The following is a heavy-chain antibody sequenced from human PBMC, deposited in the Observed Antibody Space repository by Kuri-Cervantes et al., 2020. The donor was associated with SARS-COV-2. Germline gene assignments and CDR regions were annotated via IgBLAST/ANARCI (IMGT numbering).Heavy chain of an antibody. D-gene: IGHD5-18*01. CDR2: IYYSGST. CDR1: GGSISSYY. Sequence: SGTLSLPCTVSGGSISSYYWSWIRQPPGKGLEWIGYIYYSGSTNYNPSLKSRVTISVDTSKNQFSLKLRSVTAADTAVYYCARDTGSWIQLYYGMDVWGQGTTVTVSS. CDR3: ARDTGSWIQLYYGMDV. V-gene: IGHV4-59*01. J-gene: IGHJ6*02.